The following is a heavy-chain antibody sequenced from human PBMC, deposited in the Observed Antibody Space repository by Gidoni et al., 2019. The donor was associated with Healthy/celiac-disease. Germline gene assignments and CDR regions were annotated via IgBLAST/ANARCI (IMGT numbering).Heavy chain of an antibody. CDR1: DGSFRGYY. CDR3: AIGYSYGLVGMDV. D-gene: IGHD5-18*01. V-gene: IGHV4-34*01. J-gene: IGHJ6*02. CDR2: INHSGST. Sequence: QVQLQQWGAGLLQPSETLSLTCAVYDGSFRGYYWSWIRQPPGKGLEWIGEINHSGSTNYNPSLKSRVTISVDTSKNQFSLKLSSVTAADTAVYYCAIGYSYGLVGMDVWGQGTTVTVSS.